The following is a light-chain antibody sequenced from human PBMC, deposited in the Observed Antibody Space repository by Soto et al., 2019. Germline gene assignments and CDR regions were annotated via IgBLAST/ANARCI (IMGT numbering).Light chain of an antibody. J-gene: IGLJ1*01. CDR1: SSNIGAGYE. CDR3: QSYDSSLSGYV. Sequence: QSVLTQPPSVSVAPGQRVTISCTGSSSNIGAGYEAHWYQQVPGTSPKLLIYENNSRPSGVPDRFSGSKSGTSASLAITGLQAEDEAEYYCQSYDSSLSGYVFGTGTKLTVL. CDR2: ENN. V-gene: IGLV1-40*01.